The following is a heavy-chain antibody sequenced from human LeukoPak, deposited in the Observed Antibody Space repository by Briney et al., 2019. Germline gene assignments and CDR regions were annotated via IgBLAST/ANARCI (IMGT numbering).Heavy chain of an antibody. V-gene: IGHV1-2*02. D-gene: IGHD3-10*01. J-gene: IGHJ6*02. CDR3: ARGGYTMVRGDYYGMDV. Sequence: GASVKVSCKASGYTFTGYYMHWGRQAPGQGLEWMGWINPNSGGTNYAQKFQGRVTMTRDTFISTAYMELSRLRSDDTAVYYCARGGYTMVRGDYYGMDVWGQATTVSVSS. CDR2: INPNSGGT. CDR1: GYTFTGYY.